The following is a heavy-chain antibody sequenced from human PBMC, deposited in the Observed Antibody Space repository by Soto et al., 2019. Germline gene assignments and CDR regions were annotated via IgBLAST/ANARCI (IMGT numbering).Heavy chain of an antibody. J-gene: IGHJ6*02. Sequence: PSETLSLTCTVSGGSISSGDYYWRWIRQPPGKGLEWIGYIYYSGSTYYNPSLKSRVTISVDTSKNQFSLKLSSVTAADTAVYYCARDLWGYCGTDCYPLDVWGQGTTVT. CDR3: ARDLWGYCGTDCYPLDV. CDR1: GGSISSGDYY. CDR2: IYYSGST. V-gene: IGHV4-30-4*01. D-gene: IGHD2-21*02.